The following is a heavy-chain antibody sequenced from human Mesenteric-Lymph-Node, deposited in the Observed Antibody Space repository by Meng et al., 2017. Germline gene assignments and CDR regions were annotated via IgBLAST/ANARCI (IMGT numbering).Heavy chain of an antibody. V-gene: IGHV3-7*01. CDR1: GFTFSSYW. CDR2: IKQDGSEK. Sequence: GGSLRLSCAASGFTFSSYWMSWVRQAPGKGLEWVANIKQDGSEKYYVDSVKGRFTISRDNAKNSLYLQMNSLRAEDTAVYYCARAGDYDFWSGYFLYGMDVWGQGTTVTVSS. D-gene: IGHD3-3*01. J-gene: IGHJ6*02. CDR3: ARAGDYDFWSGYFLYGMDV.